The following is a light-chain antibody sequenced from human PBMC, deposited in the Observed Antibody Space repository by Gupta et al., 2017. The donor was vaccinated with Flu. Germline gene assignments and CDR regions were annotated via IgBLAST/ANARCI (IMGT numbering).Light chain of an antibody. V-gene: IGLV4-69*01. Sequence: SGHVIYPIEGHQQQPEKGPRFLMKVINDGSHTKGDGIPGRFSGSSSGADRYLIISNLQSEDEADYCCQAWDTDIRVFGGGTRLTVL. J-gene: IGLJ2*01. CDR3: QAWDTDIRV. CDR1: SGHVIYP. CDR2: VINDGSH.